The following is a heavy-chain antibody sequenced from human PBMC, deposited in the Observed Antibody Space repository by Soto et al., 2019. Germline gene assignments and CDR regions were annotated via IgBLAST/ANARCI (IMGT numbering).Heavy chain of an antibody. D-gene: IGHD4-17*01. Sequence: PGGSLRLSCAASGFILSTYGMHWVRQAPGKGLEWVAMISHEGNAQYYVDSVKGRFSVSRDTSKNTLHLHMNSLRSEDTGLYSCARDYGPSNWYNWFHPWGQGTLVTVSS. CDR2: ISHEGNAQ. J-gene: IGHJ5*02. CDR1: GFILSTYG. V-gene: IGHV3-30*03. CDR3: ARDYGPSNWYNWFHP.